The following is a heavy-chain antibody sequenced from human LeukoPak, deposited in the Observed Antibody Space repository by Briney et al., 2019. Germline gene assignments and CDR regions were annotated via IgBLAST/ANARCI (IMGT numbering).Heavy chain of an antibody. Sequence: GASVKVSCKASGYTFTGWYIHWVRQAPGQELEWMGWIKPNSGGTDYAQKFQGRVTMTRDTSISTAYMELSRLTSDDTAVYYCARDRGEGYSYGNWGQGTLVTVSS. CDR1: GYTFTGWY. D-gene: IGHD5-18*01. V-gene: IGHV1-2*02. J-gene: IGHJ4*02. CDR2: IKPNSGGT. CDR3: ARDRGEGYSYGN.